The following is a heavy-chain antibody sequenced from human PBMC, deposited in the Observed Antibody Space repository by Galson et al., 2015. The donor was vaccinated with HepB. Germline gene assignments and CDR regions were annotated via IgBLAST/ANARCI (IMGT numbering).Heavy chain of an antibody. Sequence: SVKVSCKASGYTFTSYCISWVRQAPGQGLEWMGWISAYNGNTNYAQKLQGRVTMTTDTSTSTAYMELRSLRSDDTAVYYCATGVPSSSWDNSLLRPTVGDWFDHCCQGTLVTVSS. CDR1: GYTFTSYC. D-gene: IGHD6-13*01. V-gene: IGHV1-18*01. CDR2: ISAYNGNT. J-gene: IGHJ5*02. CDR3: ATGVPSSSWDNSLLRPTVGDWFDH.